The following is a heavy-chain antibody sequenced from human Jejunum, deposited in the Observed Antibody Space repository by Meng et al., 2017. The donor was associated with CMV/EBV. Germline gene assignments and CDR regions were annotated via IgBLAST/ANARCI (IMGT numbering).Heavy chain of an antibody. CDR1: SISNYY. V-gene: IGHV4-59*01. J-gene: IGHJ4*02. CDR3: ARGPRYCSGTNCYTHDY. CDR2: IYNSVNT. D-gene: IGHD2-2*02. Sequence: SISNYYGSWIRQPPGKGLEWIAYIYNSVNTNYNPSLKSRVTISADTSQNQFSLKLTSATAADTAVYYCARGPRYCSGTNCYTHDYWGQGVLVTVSS.